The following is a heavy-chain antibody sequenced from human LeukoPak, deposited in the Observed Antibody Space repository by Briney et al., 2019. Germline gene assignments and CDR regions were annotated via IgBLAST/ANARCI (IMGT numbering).Heavy chain of an antibody. D-gene: IGHD2-2*02. CDR1: GYTFTIYY. CDR3: ARNPAYCTSTGCYNDY. CDR2: INPNSGAT. V-gene: IGHV1-2*02. J-gene: IGHJ4*02. Sequence: ASVKVSRKTSGYTFTIYYMHWVRQAPGQGLEWMGWINPNSGATTYAQRFQGRVTMTRDTSISTAYMELSRLRSDDTAVYYCARNPAYCTSTGCYNDYWGQGTLVTVSS.